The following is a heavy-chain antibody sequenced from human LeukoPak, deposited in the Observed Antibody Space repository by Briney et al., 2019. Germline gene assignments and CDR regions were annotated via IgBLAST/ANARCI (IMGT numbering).Heavy chain of an antibody. Sequence: GGSLRLSCAASGFTFSNYWMHWVRQAPGKGLVWVSRINSDGSSTIYADSVKGRFTISRDNAKNTPYLQMNSLRAEDTAVYYCARGVAAIGKSPDYWGQGTLVTVSS. CDR1: GFTFSNYW. D-gene: IGHD1-1*01. V-gene: IGHV3-74*01. CDR2: INSDGSST. CDR3: ARGVAAIGKSPDY. J-gene: IGHJ4*02.